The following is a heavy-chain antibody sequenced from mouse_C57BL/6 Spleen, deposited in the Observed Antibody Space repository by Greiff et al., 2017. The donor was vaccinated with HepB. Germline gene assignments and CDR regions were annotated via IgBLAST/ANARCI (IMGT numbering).Heavy chain of an antibody. CDR3: ATYYGSSSAWFAY. CDR2: IYPRSGNT. D-gene: IGHD1-1*01. Sequence: VQLQQSGAELARPGASVKLSCKASGYTFTSYGISWVKQRTGQGLEWIGEIYPRSGNTYYNEKFKGKATLTADKSSSTAYMELRSLTSEDSAVYFCATYYGSSSAWFAYWGQGTLVTVSA. J-gene: IGHJ3*01. V-gene: IGHV1-81*01. CDR1: GYTFTSYG.